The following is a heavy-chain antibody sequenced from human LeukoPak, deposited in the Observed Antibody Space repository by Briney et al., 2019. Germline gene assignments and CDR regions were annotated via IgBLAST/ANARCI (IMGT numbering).Heavy chain of an antibody. CDR1: GGSISSGCYY. Sequence: PSQTLSLTCNVSGGSISSGCYYWSWIRQPAGKGLEWIGRIYTRGSTNYNPSLKSRVTMSVDTSKNQFSLKLSSVTAADTAVYYCATDGMVRGPDAWFDSWGQGTLVTVSS. CDR2: IYTRGST. CDR3: ATDGMVRGPDAWFDS. V-gene: IGHV4-61*02. D-gene: IGHD3-10*01. J-gene: IGHJ5*01.